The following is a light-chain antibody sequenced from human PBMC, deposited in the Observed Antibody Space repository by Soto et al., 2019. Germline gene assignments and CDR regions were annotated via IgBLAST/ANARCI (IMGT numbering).Light chain of an antibody. Sequence: DIQMTQSPSSLSASVGDRVTITCRASQDIYNYLAWFQQKPGKAPKSLIYGASTLQTGVPSKFSGSGSGTDFTLTINSLQPEDFATYYCQQYHSYPTSFGQGTKVEIK. V-gene: IGKV1-16*02. CDR1: QDIYNY. CDR2: GAS. J-gene: IGKJ1*01. CDR3: QQYHSYPTS.